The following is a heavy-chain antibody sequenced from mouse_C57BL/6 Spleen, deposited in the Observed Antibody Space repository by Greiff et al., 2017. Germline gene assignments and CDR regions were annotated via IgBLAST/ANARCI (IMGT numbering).Heavy chain of an antibody. CDR3: ARDHYYYGSSYGGDYFDY. J-gene: IGHJ2*01. V-gene: IGHV5-4*01. CDR1: GFTFSSYA. CDR2: ISDGGSYT. Sequence: EVQLVESGGGLVKPGGSLKLSCAASGFTFSSYAMSWVRQTPEKRLEWVATISDGGSYTYYPDNVKGRFTISRDNAKNNLYLQMSHLKSEDTAMYYCARDHYYYGSSYGGDYFDYWGQGTTLTVSS. D-gene: IGHD1-1*01.